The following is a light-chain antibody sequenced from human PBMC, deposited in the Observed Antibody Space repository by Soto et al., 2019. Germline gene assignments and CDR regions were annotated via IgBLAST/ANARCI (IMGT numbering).Light chain of an antibody. CDR2: EVS. J-gene: IGLJ2*01. Sequence: QSALTQPASVSGSPGQSITISCTGSSSDVGGYNYVSWHQQHPGKAPKLIIYEVSNRPSGVSNRFSGSKSGNTASLTISGLQAEDESYYYCSSYTSTISYVVFGGGTKVTVL. CDR3: SSYTSTISYVV. CDR1: SSDVGGYNY. V-gene: IGLV2-14*01.